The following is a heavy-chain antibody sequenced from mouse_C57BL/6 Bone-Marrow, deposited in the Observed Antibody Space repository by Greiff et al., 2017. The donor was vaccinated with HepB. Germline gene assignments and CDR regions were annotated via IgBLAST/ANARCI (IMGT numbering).Heavy chain of an antibody. Sequence: VKLMESGPGLVAPSQSLSITCTVSGFSLTSYAISWVRQPPGKGLEWLGVIWTGGGTNYNSALKSRLSISKDNSKSQVFLKMNSLQTDDTARYYCARNGGYYGSSYCWYFDVWGTGTTVTVSS. J-gene: IGHJ1*03. CDR1: GFSLTSYA. CDR3: ARNGGYYGSSYCWYFDV. CDR2: IWTGGGT. D-gene: IGHD1-1*01. V-gene: IGHV2-9-1*01.